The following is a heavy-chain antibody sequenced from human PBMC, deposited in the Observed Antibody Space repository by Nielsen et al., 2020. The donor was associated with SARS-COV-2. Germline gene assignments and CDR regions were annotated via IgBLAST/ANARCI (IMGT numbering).Heavy chain of an antibody. D-gene: IGHD4-11*01. V-gene: IGHV3-30*03. CDR3: ASGGSHDYSTKQHYYYGMDV. Sequence: GGSLRLSCAASGFTFSSYGMHWVRQAPGKGLEWVAVISYDGSNKYYADSVKGRFTISRDNSKNTLYLQMNSLRSEDTAVYYCASGGSHDYSTKQHYYYGMDVWGQGTTVTVSS. CDR2: ISYDGSNK. J-gene: IGHJ6*02. CDR1: GFTFSSYG.